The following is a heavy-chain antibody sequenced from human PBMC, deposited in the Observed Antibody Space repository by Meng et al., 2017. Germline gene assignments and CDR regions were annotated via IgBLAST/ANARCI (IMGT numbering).Heavy chain of an antibody. V-gene: IGHV1-8*01. J-gene: IGHJ6*02. D-gene: IGHD5-18*01. CDR1: GYTFTSYD. Sequence: ASVKVSCKASGYTFTSYDINWVRQATGQGLEWMGWMNPNSGNTGYAQKFQGRVTMTRNTSISTAYMELSSLRSEETAVYYCARPGGYSYGYSYYYGMDVWGQGTTVTVSS. CDR2: MNPNSGNT. CDR3: ARPGGYSYGYSYYYGMDV.